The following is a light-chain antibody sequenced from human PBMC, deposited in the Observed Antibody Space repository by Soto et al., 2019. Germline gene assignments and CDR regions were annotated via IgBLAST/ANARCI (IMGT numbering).Light chain of an antibody. J-gene: IGLJ2*01. V-gene: IGLV1-40*01. CDR2: GNT. CDR3: LSFASSLSVV. Sequence: QSVLTQPPSVSGAPGQRVTISCTGSSSNIGAGYDVHWYQQLPGRAPKLLIYGNTNRPSGVPDRFSGSKSGTSASLAITGLQAEDEADDYCLSFASSLSVVFGGGTKLTVL. CDR1: SSNIGAGYD.